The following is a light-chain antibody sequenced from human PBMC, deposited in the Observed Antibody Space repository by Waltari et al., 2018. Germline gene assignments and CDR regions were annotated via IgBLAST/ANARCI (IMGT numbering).Light chain of an antibody. CDR1: SPRPYY. CDR2: GKN. V-gene: IGLV3-19*01. CDR3: HSRDSSGDVV. Sequence: SPELTQDPAVSVALGQTGGSTCHGVSPRPYYVSWFPQNPGQAPALVIYGKNNRPSGIPDRFSASSSGSTASLTIIGAQAEDEADYYCHSRDSSGDVVIGGGTKLTVV. J-gene: IGLJ2*01.